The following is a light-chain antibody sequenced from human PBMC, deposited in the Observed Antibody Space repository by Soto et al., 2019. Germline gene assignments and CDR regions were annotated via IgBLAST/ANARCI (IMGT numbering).Light chain of an antibody. CDR2: DNN. Sequence: QSVLTQPPSVSAAPGQKVTISCSGSSSDIGNNYVSWYQQLPGTAPKLLIYDNNKRPSGIPDRFSGSKSGTSGTLGITGLQWGEGADYYGATWDGSLTGGVFGGGTK. J-gene: IGLJ3*02. V-gene: IGLV1-51*01. CDR3: ATWDGSLTGGV. CDR1: SSDIGNNY.